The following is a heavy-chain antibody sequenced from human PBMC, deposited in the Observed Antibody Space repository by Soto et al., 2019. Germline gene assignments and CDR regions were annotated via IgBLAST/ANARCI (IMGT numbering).Heavy chain of an antibody. Sequence: PGGSLRLSCAASGFTFSSYWMSWVRQAPGKGLEWVANIKQDGSEKYYVDSVKGRFTISRDNAKNSLYLQMNSLRAEDTAVYYCAALLLWFGELSEYFDYWGQGTLVTVSS. CDR2: IKQDGSEK. V-gene: IGHV3-7*01. CDR1: GFTFSSYW. CDR3: AALLLWFGELSEYFDY. J-gene: IGHJ4*02. D-gene: IGHD3-10*01.